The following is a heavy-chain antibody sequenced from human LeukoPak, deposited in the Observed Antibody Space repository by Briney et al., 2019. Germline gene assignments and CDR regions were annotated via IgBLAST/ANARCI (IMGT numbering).Heavy chain of an antibody. D-gene: IGHD3-10*01. Sequence: GESLKISCKGSGYRFTSYWIGWVRQMPGKGLGWMGIIYPGDSDTRYSPSFQGQVTISADKSISTAYLQWSSLKASDTAMYYCASRARVWFGELLWDYWGQGTLVTVSS. J-gene: IGHJ4*02. CDR1: GYRFTSYW. CDR3: ASRARVWFGELLWDY. CDR2: IYPGDSDT. V-gene: IGHV5-51*01.